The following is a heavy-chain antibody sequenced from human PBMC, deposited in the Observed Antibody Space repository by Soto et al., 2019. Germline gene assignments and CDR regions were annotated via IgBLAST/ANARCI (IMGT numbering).Heavy chain of an antibody. CDR1: GTSTTAYY. CDR2: ISYRGSA. CDR3: ARDPELHGLDY. V-gene: IGHV4-59*12. D-gene: IGHD2-21*01. Sequence: SETLSLTCNVSGTSTTAYYWTWIRQPPGKALEWIGYISYRGSAKYNPSLKGRVAISLGTSRNQFSLKLTPVTASDTAIYFCARDPELHGLDYWGQGTLVTVSS. J-gene: IGHJ4*02.